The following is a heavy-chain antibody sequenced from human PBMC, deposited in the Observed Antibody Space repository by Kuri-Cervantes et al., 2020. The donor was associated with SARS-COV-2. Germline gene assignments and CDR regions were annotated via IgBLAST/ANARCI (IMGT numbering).Heavy chain of an antibody. CDR2: INHSGST. V-gene: IGHV4-34*01. D-gene: IGHD2-2*01. CDR3: ARDKVVPAAHYYYYGMDV. CDR1: GGSFSGYY. J-gene: IGHJ6*02. Sequence: SETLSLTCAVYGGSFSGYYWSWIRQPPGKGLEWIGEINHSGSTNYNPSLKSRVTISVDPSKNHFSLKLSSVTAADTAVYYCARDKVVPAAHYYYYGMDVWGQGTTVTGSS.